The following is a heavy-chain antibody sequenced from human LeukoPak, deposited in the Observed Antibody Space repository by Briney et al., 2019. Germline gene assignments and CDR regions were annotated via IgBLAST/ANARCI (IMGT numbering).Heavy chain of an antibody. J-gene: IGHJ4*02. D-gene: IGHD3-10*01. CDR3: ARDRYGSGSYYNADY. V-gene: IGHV3-66*01. CDR2: IYSGGST. Sequence: PGGSLRLSCAASGFTVSSNYMSWVRQAPGKGLEWVSVIYSGGSTYYADSVKGRFTISRDNAKNSLYLQMNSLRAEDTAVYYCARDRYGSGSYYNADYWGQGTLVTVSS. CDR1: GFTVSSNY.